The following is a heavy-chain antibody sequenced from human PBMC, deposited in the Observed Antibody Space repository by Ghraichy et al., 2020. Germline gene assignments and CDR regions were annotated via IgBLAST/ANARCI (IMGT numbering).Heavy chain of an antibody. CDR1: GYTFTSYA. D-gene: IGHD2-15*01. CDR3: ASPVAATGMFTDAFDI. V-gene: IGHV1-3*01. Sequence: ASVKVSCKASGYTFTSYAMHWVRQAPGQRLEWMGWINAGNGNTKYSQKFQGRVTITRDTSASTAYMELSSLRSEDTAVYYCASPVAATGMFTDAFDIWGQGTMVTVSS. CDR2: INAGNGNT. J-gene: IGHJ3*02.